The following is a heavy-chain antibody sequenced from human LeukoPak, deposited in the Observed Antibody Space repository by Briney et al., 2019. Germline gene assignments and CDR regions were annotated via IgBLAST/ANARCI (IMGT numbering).Heavy chain of an antibody. CDR1: GFSFSTYW. Sequence: PGGSLTLSCGASGFSFSTYWMSWVRQAPGKGLEWVASIKQDGSAKYYVDSVKGRFTVSRDNAKNSMFLHMNSLRAADTGVYYCARGVSGWGGGDAFHIWGQGTMVTVS. D-gene: IGHD3-10*01. V-gene: IGHV3-7*01. J-gene: IGHJ3*02. CDR2: IKQDGSAK. CDR3: ARGVSGWGGGDAFHI.